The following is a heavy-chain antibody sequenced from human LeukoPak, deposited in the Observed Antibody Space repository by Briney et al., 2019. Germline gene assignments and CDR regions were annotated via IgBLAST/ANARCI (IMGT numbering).Heavy chain of an antibody. Sequence: SETLSLTCAVSGYSISSGYYWGWIRQPPGKGLEWIGSIYHSGSTYYNPSLKSRVTISVDTSKNQFSLKLSSVTAADTAVYYCAREGGCSSASCYATFDYWGQGILVTVSS. CDR1: GYSISSGYY. J-gene: IGHJ4*02. CDR2: IYHSGST. CDR3: AREGGCSSASCYATFDY. D-gene: IGHD2-2*01. V-gene: IGHV4-38-2*02.